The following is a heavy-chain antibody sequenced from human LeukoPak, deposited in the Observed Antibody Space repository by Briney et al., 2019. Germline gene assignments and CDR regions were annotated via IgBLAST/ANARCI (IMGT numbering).Heavy chain of an antibody. Sequence: GGSLRLSCAASGFTFSSYGMHWVRQAPGKGLEWVSAISGSGGSTYYADSVKGRFTISRDNSKNTLYLQMNSLRAEDTAVYYCARGGFLEWFDYWGQGTLVTVSS. CDR1: GFTFSSYG. D-gene: IGHD3-3*01. J-gene: IGHJ5*01. CDR3: ARGGFLEWFDY. CDR2: ISGSGGST. V-gene: IGHV3-23*01.